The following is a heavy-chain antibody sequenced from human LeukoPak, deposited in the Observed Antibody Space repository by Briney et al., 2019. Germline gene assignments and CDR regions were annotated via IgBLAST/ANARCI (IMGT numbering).Heavy chain of an antibody. V-gene: IGHV3-23*01. CDR2: ISGSGGGT. CDR1: GFTFSSYT. J-gene: IGHJ6*04. Sequence: GGSLRLSCAASGFTFSSYTMNWVRRAPGKGLEWVSAISGSGGGTYYADSVKGRFTISRDNARNSLYLQMNSLRAEDTAVYYCARRATVGYMDVWGKGTTVTVSS. D-gene: IGHD1-14*01. CDR3: ARRATVGYMDV.